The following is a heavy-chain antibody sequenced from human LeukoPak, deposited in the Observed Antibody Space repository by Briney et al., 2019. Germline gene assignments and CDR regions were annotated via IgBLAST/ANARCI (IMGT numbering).Heavy chain of an antibody. CDR2: IYTSGST. V-gene: IGHV4-61*02. Sequence: SQTLSLTCTVSGGSISSGSYYWSWIRQPAGKGLEWIGRIYTSGSTNYNPSLKSRVTISVDTSKNQFSLKLSSVTAADTAVYYCAIRIVGATTDFDYWGQGTLVTVSS. J-gene: IGHJ4*02. CDR3: AIRIVGATTDFDY. D-gene: IGHD1-26*01. CDR1: GGSISSGSYY.